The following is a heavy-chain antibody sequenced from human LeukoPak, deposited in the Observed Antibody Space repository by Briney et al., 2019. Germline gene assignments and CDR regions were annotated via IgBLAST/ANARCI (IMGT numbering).Heavy chain of an antibody. V-gene: IGHV3-7*03. J-gene: IGHJ4*02. Sequence: GGSLRLSCVASGFAFSRSWMSWVRQAPGKGLEWVAIISYDGSNEYYADSVKGRFTISRDNAKNSLYLQMNSLRAEDTAMYYCARRAGDYSHPYDYWGQGTLVTVSS. CDR1: GFAFSRSW. CDR2: ISYDGSNE. CDR3: ARRAGDYSHPYDY. D-gene: IGHD3-22*01.